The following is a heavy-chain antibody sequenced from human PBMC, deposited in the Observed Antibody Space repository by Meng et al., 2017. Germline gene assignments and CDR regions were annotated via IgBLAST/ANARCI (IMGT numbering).Heavy chain of an antibody. CDR2: IYTIGST. D-gene: IGHD3-10*01. CDR3: ASSNYYGSGSYYTNFDY. V-gene: IGHV4-61*02. Sequence: SDTLSLTCTVSGGSISSGSYYWSCIRQPAGKGLEWIWRIYTIGSTNYNPSLNSRVTISVDTSKNQFSLKLSSVTAADTAVYYCASSNYYGSGSYYTNFDYWGQGTLVTVSS. J-gene: IGHJ4*02. CDR1: GGSISSGSYY.